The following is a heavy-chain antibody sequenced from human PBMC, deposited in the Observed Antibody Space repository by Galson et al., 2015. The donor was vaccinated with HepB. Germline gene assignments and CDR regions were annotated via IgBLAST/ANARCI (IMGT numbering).Heavy chain of an antibody. CDR1: GFSLGSNGMG. CDR3: AHRPQDGTYFDY. D-gene: IGHD5-24*01. V-gene: IGHV2-5*02. CDR2: IFWDGNE. Sequence: PALVKPTQALALTCTFSGFSLGSNGMGVGWIRQPPGQALEWLALIFWDGNERYSPSLKTRLTITKDTSKNQVVLTMTNMDPVDTATYYCAHRPQDGTYFDYWGQGTQVTVSS. J-gene: IGHJ4*02.